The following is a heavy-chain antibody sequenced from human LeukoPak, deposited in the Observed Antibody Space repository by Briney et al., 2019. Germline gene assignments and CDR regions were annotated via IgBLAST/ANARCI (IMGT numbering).Heavy chain of an antibody. CDR2: INPSDGST. J-gene: IGHJ5*02. CDR1: GYTFTSYY. CDR3: ARLGYCSGSSCPTSYYNWFDP. V-gene: IGHV1-46*01. Sequence: ASVKVSCKASGYTFTSYYMHWVRQAPGQGLEWMGIINPSDGSTSYAQKFQGRVTMTRDMSTSTVYMELSSLRPEDTAVYYCARLGYCSGSSCPTSYYNWFDPWGQGTLVTVSS. D-gene: IGHD2-15*01.